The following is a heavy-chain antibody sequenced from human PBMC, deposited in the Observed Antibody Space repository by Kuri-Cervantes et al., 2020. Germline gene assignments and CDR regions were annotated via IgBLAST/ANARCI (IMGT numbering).Heavy chain of an antibody. CDR2: INPNSGGT. CDR3: ATASGYCSGGSCPN. J-gene: IGHJ4*02. D-gene: IGHD2-15*01. Sequence: ASVKVSCKASGYTFTGYYMHWVRQAPGQGLEWMGWINPNSGGTNYAQKFQGRVTMTRDTSISTAYMELSRLRSDDTAVYHCATASGYCSGGSCPNWGQGTLVTVSS. V-gene: IGHV1-2*02. CDR1: GYTFTGYY.